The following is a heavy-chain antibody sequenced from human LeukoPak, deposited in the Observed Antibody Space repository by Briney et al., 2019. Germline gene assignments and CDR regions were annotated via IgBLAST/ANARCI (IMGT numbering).Heavy chain of an antibody. CDR1: GFTFSSYA. D-gene: IGHD6-19*01. CDR2: ISGSGGST. J-gene: IGHJ4*02. Sequence: GGSLRLSCAASGFTFSSYAMSWVRQAPGKGLEWVSAISGSGGSTYYADSVKGRFTISRDNSKNTLYLQMNSLRAEDTAVYYCARSVAGVYYFDYWGQGTLVTVSS. CDR3: ARSVAGVYYFDY. V-gene: IGHV3-23*01.